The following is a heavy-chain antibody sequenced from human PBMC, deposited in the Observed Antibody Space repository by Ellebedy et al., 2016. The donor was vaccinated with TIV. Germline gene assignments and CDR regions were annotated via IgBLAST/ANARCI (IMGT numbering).Heavy chain of an antibody. J-gene: IGHJ4*02. Sequence: AASVKVSCKASGYTFTGYYMHWVRQAPGQGLEWMGIINPSDDNTNYAQKLQGRLSMTGDTSTRTVYMELSSLRSEDTAVYYCARGVYAMGNFDYWGQGTLVTVSS. CDR1: GYTFTGYY. D-gene: IGHD2-8*01. CDR3: ARGVYAMGNFDY. CDR2: INPSDDNT. V-gene: IGHV1-46*04.